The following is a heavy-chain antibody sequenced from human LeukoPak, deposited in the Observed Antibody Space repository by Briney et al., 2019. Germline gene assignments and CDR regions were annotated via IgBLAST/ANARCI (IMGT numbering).Heavy chain of an antibody. D-gene: IGHD3-10*01. V-gene: IGHV4-34*01. Sequence: QPSETLSLTCAVYGGSFSGYYWSWIRQPPGKGLEWIGEINHSGSTNYNPSLKSRVTISVDTSKNQFSLKLSSVTAADTAVYYCARGRPRTSYGSGSYYNSGFSYNWFDPWGQGTLVTVSS. CDR1: GGSFSGYY. CDR2: INHSGST. J-gene: IGHJ5*02. CDR3: ARGRPRTSYGSGSYYNSGFSYNWFDP.